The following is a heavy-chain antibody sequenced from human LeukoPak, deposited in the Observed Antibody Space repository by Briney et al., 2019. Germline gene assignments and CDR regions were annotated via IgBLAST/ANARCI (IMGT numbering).Heavy chain of an antibody. CDR3: AREGDSIDAFDI. D-gene: IGHD3-22*01. CDR1: GGSFSGYY. CDR2: INHSGST. Sequence: PSETLSLTCAVYGGSFSGYYWSWIRQPPGKGLEWIGEINHSGSTNYNPSLKSRVTISVGTSKNQFSLKLSSVTAADTAVYYCAREGDSIDAFDIWGQGTMVTVSS. J-gene: IGHJ3*02. V-gene: IGHV4-34*01.